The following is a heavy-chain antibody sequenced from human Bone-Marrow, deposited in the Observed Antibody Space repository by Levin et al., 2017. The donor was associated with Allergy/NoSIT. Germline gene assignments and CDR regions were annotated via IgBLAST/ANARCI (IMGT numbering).Heavy chain of an antibody. V-gene: IGHV3-23*01. CDR3: ARRYFASYYYMVA. J-gene: IGHJ6*03. CDR2: ISGSGGSP. CDR1: GLTFRRYA. D-gene: IGHD3-9*01. Sequence: GESLKISCAASGLTFRRYAMNWVRQAPGKGLEWVSGISGSGGSPYYANSVKGRFTISRDNSENTAYLQMDSLRAEDTATHYCARRYFASYYYMVAWGKGTTVIVSS.